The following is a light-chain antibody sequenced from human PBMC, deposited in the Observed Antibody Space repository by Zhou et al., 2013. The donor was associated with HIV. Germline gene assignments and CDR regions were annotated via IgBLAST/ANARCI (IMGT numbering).Light chain of an antibody. V-gene: IGLV1-47*02. CDR1: SSNIGSNY. CDR2: GNN. J-gene: IGLJ1*01. CDR3: QSFDSNLNTYV. Sequence: QSVLTQPPSASGTPGQRVTISCSGSSSNIGSNYVFWYQQFPGTAPKLLIYGNNNRPSGVPDRFSGSRSESSVSLAITGLRAEDEAEYYCQSFDSNLNTYVFGTGTSVTLL.